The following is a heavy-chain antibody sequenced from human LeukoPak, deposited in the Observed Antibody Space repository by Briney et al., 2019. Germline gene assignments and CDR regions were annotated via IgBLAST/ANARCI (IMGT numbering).Heavy chain of an antibody. J-gene: IGHJ4*02. D-gene: IGHD3-22*01. CDR3: AKDTAGYYYDSSGYSFDY. CDR2: ISGSGGST. Sequence: GGSLRLSCAASGFTFSSYAMSWVRQAPGKGLEWVSAISGSGGSTSYADSVKGRFTISRDNSKNTLYLQMNSLRAEDTAVYYCAKDTAGYYYDSSGYSFDYWGQGTLVTVSS. CDR1: GFTFSSYA. V-gene: IGHV3-23*01.